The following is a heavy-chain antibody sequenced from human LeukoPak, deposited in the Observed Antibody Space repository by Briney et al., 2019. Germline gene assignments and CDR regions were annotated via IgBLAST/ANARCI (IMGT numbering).Heavy chain of an antibody. CDR2: VYSSGST. J-gene: IGHJ4*02. V-gene: IGHV4-59*08. Sequence: SETLSLTCTVSGGSISNYYWSWIRQPPGKGLEWIGYVYSSGSTNYNPSVKSRVTISVDTSKNQFSLKLNSVTAADTAVYYCASLHRGYSSSWYSYWGQGTLVTVSS. CDR1: GGSISNYY. D-gene: IGHD6-13*01. CDR3: ASLHRGYSSSWYSY.